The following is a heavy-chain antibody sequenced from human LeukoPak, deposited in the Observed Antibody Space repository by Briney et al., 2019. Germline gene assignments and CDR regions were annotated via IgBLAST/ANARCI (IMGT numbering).Heavy chain of an antibody. Sequence: PGGSLRLSCAASGFTVSSYFMSWVRQAPGKGLEWVSSISSSSGFIYYADSVKGRFTISRDNAKNSLYLQMNSLRAEDTAVYYCARDSAGEGDYWGQGTLVTVSS. D-gene: IGHD2-21*01. CDR3: ARDSAGEGDY. CDR2: ISSSSGFI. J-gene: IGHJ4*02. CDR1: GFTVSSYF. V-gene: IGHV3-21*01.